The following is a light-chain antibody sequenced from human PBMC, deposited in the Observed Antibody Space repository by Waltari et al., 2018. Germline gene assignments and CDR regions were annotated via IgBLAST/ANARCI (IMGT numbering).Light chain of an antibody. CDR1: QSVDSR. J-gene: IGKJ4*01. Sequence: IVMTQSPGTLSVSPGERATLSYRASQSVDSRVAWYQQRPGQAPRLLIYGASTRATGVPARFSGSGSGTEFTLTISGLRPEDVAIYYCQQYNDWPPLTFGGGSKVEIK. CDR2: GAS. CDR3: QQYNDWPPLT. V-gene: IGKV3-15*01.